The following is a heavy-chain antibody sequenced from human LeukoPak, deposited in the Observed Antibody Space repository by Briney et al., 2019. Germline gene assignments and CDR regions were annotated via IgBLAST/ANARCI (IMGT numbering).Heavy chain of an antibody. V-gene: IGHV4-59*01. D-gene: IGHD7-27*01. CDR3: ARKTGDLYYFDY. CDR1: GGSISSYY. J-gene: IGHJ4*02. CDR2: ISYSGRT. Sequence: PSETLSLTCTVSGGSISSYYWSWIRQPPGKGLEWIWYISYSGRTNYNPSLKSRVTISVDASKNQFSLRLSSVTAADTAVYYFARKTGDLYYFDYWGQGTLVTVSS.